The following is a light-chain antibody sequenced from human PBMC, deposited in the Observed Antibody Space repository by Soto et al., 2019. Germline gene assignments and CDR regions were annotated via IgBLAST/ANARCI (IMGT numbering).Light chain of an antibody. CDR2: DAS. J-gene: IGKJ2*01. V-gene: IGKV1-5*01. CDR1: QSISSW. Sequence: DIQMTQSPSTLSASVGDRVTITCRASQSISSWLAWYQQKPGKAPKLLIYDASSLESGVASRFSGSGSGTEFDLTISSLQPDDFATYYCQQYNSYSKTFGQGTKLEIK. CDR3: QQYNSYSKT.